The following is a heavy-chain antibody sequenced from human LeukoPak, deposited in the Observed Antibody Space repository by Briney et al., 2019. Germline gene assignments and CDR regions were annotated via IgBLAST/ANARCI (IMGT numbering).Heavy chain of an antibody. CDR3: ARGLFSTRRESDF. CDR2: IDYSGST. V-gene: IGHV4-59*01. J-gene: IGHJ4*02. Sequence: PSETLSLTCSVSGDSLSNFYWSWIRQPPGKGLEWIGYIDYSGSTSYNPSLKSRVTISIDTSKNQFSLRLSSVAAADTAVYFCARGLFSTRRESDFWGQGTLVTVSS. CDR1: GDSLSNFY. D-gene: IGHD2-2*01.